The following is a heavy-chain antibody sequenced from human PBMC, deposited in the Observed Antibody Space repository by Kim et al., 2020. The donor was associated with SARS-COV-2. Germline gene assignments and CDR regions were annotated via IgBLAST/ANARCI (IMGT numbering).Heavy chain of an antibody. CDR2: IYYSGST. J-gene: IGHJ5*02. CDR3: AIHIYLIAAAGPHLNWFDP. D-gene: IGHD6-13*01. CDR1: GGSISSSSYY. V-gene: IGHV4-39*07. Sequence: SETLSLTCTVSGGSISSSSYYWGWIRQPPGKGLEWIGSIYYSGSTYYNPSLKSRVTISVDTSKNQFSLKLSSVTAADTAVYYCAIHIYLIAAAGPHLNWFDPWGQGTLVTVSS.